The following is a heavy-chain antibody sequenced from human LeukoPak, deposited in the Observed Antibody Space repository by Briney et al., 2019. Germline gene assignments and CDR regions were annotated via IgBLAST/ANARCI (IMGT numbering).Heavy chain of an antibody. J-gene: IGHJ6*04. Sequence: PGGSLRLSCAASGFTFSSHSMNWVRQAPGKGLEWVSYISSGGSTIYYADSVEGRFTISRDNAKNSLFLQMNSLRDEDTAIYYCLRDDAGTDHNYFGMDGWVEGTTVTVCS. V-gene: IGHV3-48*02. CDR2: ISSGGSTI. CDR3: LRDDAGTDHNYFGMDG. CDR1: GFTFSSHS. D-gene: IGHD1-14*01.